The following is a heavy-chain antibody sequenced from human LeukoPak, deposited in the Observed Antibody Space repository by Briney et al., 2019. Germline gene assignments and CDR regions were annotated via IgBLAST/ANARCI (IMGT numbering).Heavy chain of an antibody. J-gene: IGHJ6*03. CDR3: AKGYEWEASYYYYYMDV. CDR2: ISPSGGST. D-gene: IGHD1-26*01. V-gene: IGHV1-46*01. Sequence: ASVKVSCKAFGYTFTSNYMHWVRQAPGQGLEWMGVISPSGGSTTYAQKFQGRVTLTRDMSTSTDYLELSSLRSEDTAVYYCAKGYEWEASYYYYYMDVWGKGTTVTISS. CDR1: GYTFTSNY.